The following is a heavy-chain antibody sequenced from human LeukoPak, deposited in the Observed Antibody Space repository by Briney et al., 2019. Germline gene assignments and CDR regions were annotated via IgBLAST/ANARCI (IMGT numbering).Heavy chain of an antibody. V-gene: IGHV3-48*03. J-gene: IGHJ3*02. D-gene: IGHD3-22*01. CDR1: GFTFSSYE. CDR3: ARDAYYYDSGNKGAFDI. Sequence: PGGSLRLSCAASGFTFSSYEMNWVRQAPGKGLEWVSYISSSGSTIYYADSVKGRFTIPRDNAKNSLYLQMNSLRAEDTAVYYCARDAYYYDSGNKGAFDIWGQGTMVTVSS. CDR2: ISSSGSTI.